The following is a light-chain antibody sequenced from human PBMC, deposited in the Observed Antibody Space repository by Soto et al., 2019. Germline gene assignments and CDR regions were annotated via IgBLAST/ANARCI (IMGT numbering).Light chain of an antibody. Sequence: SYELTQPPSVSVAPGETATLACGGNNIGSKSVHWYQQRPGQAPVLVIYYDSGRPSGIPERISGSNSGNTATLTISRVEAGDEADYFCQVWESSRDQSVLFGGGTKLTVL. J-gene: IGLJ2*01. CDR2: YDS. V-gene: IGLV3-21*01. CDR1: NIGSKS. CDR3: QVWESSRDQSVL.